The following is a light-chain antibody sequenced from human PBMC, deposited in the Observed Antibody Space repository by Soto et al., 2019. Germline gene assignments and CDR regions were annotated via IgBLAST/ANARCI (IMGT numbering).Light chain of an antibody. CDR3: CSYAGGYTLV. CDR1: SRDVGAYNY. V-gene: IGLV2-11*01. CDR2: DVN. J-gene: IGLJ2*01. Sequence: QSALTQPRSVSGSPGQSVTISCTGASRDVGAYNYVSWYQQYPGKAPKLMIYDVNKRPPGVPDRFSGSKSGNTASLTISGLQAEDEADYYCCSYAGGYTLVFGGGTKLTVL.